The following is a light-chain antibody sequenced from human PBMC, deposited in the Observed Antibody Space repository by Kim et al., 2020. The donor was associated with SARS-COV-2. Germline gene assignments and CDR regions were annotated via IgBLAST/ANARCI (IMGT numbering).Light chain of an antibody. CDR2: GAS. J-gene: IGKJ1*01. CDR3: QQYNNWTPWT. CDR1: QSVSSN. Sequence: SPGERATLSSRASQSVSSNLAWYQQKPGQAPRLLSYGASTRATGIPARFSGSGSGTEFTLTISSLQSEDFAVYYCQQYNNWTPWTFGQGTKVDIK. V-gene: IGKV3-15*01.